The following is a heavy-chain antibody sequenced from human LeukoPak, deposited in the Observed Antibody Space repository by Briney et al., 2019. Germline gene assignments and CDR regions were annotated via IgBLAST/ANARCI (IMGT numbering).Heavy chain of an antibody. CDR3: ARDLGIFGDFDY. Sequence: GGSLRLSCTTSGFSFSNFGMHWVRQAPDKGLEWLAFIRYDGSNEYSADSVKGRFTISRYNSRNTLFLQMDSLRSEDTAVYYCARDLGIFGDFDYWGQGTLVIVSS. V-gene: IGHV3-30*02. D-gene: IGHD3-3*01. J-gene: IGHJ4*02. CDR1: GFSFSNFG. CDR2: IRYDGSNE.